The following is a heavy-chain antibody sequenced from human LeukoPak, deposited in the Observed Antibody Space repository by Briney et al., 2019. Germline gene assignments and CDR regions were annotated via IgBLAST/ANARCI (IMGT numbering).Heavy chain of an antibody. CDR2: IHHSGST. D-gene: IGHD6-13*01. CDR1: GGSFSDYH. Sequence: SETLSLTCAVYGGSFSDYHWSWIRQPPGRELEWIGEIHHSGSTNYNPSLKSRVTISVNTSKKQFALKLSSVTAADTAVYYCAKKGGGQLVNTRRWFDPWGQGTLVTVSS. V-gene: IGHV4-34*01. CDR3: AKKGGGQLVNTRRWFDP. J-gene: IGHJ5*02.